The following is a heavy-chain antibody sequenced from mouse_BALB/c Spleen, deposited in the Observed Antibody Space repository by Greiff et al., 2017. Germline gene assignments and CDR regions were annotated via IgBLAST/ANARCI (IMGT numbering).Heavy chain of an antibody. Sequence: VQLKESGPGLVAPSQSLSITCTVSGFSLTGYGVNWVRQPPGKGLEWLGMIWGDGSTDYNSALKSRLSISKDNSKSQVFLKMNSLQTDDTARYYCARGDTTVVAGDYAMDYWGQGTSVTVSS. CDR2: IWGDGST. CDR3: ARGDTTVVAGDYAMDY. CDR1: GFSLTGYG. J-gene: IGHJ4*01. D-gene: IGHD1-1*01. V-gene: IGHV2-6-7*01.